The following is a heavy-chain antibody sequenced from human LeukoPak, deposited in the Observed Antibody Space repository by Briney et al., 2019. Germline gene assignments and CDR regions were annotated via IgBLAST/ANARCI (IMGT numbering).Heavy chain of an antibody. D-gene: IGHD3-10*01. CDR1: GFSLSTSGVG. V-gene: IGHV2-5*02. CDR3: AHSHTWYYYGSGSRGPNFDY. CDR2: IYWDDNK. J-gene: IGHJ4*02. Sequence: SGPTLVNPTQTLTLTCTFSGFSLSTSGVGVGRIRQPPGKALEWLALIYWDDNKRYSPSLKSRLTITKDTSKNQVVLTMTNMDPVDTATYYCAHSHTWYYYGSGSRGPNFDYWGQGTLVTVSS.